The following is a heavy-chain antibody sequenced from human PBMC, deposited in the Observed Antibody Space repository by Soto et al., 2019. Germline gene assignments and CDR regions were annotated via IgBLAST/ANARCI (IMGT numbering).Heavy chain of an antibody. D-gene: IGHD3-10*01. V-gene: IGHV1-8*01. CDR1: GYTFTSYD. J-gene: IGHJ4*02. Sequence: QVQLVQSGAEVKKPGASVKVSCKASGYTFTSYDINWVRQATGQGLEWMGWMNPNSGNTGYAQNFQGRVTMTRNTSISTAYMELSSLRSEDTAVYYCARGTAPLWFGELSHFEDWGQGTLVTVSS. CDR3: ARGTAPLWFGELSHFED. CDR2: MNPNSGNT.